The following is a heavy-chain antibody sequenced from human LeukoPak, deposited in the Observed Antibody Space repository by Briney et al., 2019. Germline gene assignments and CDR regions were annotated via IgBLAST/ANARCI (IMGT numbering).Heavy chain of an antibody. CDR1: GFTFSNYA. CDR3: AKGGVKSGWYDS. CDR2: IGGSGGTT. D-gene: IGHD3-3*01. Sequence: PGGSLRLSCAVPGFTFSNYAITWVRQAPGKGLQWVSLIGGSGGTTYYADSVKGRFTISRDNSKNTLYLQMNSLRAEDTAVYYCAKGGVKSGWYDSWGQGTLVTVSS. J-gene: IGHJ5*01. V-gene: IGHV3-23*01.